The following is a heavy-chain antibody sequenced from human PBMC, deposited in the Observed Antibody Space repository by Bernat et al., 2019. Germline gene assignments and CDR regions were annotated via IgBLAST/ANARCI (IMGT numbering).Heavy chain of an antibody. V-gene: IGHV3-66*01. Sequence: EVQVVESGGDLVQPGGSLRLSCVASGLTVSNNHVSWVRQAPGKGLEWVSFIHNSGTTHYADSVKGRFTISRDNSRNTVYLQMNSVRVEDTAVYYCMGYGGNSVWGQGTLVTVSS. CDR2: IHNSGTT. CDR3: MGYGGNSV. J-gene: IGHJ4*02. D-gene: IGHD5-12*01. CDR1: GLTVSNNH.